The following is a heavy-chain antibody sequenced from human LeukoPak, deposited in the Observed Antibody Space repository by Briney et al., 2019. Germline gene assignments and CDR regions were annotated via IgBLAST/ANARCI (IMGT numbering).Heavy chain of an antibody. D-gene: IGHD3-22*01. V-gene: IGHV4-30-4*01. CDR1: GGSISSGDYY. CDR3: ARPYYYDSRIDP. J-gene: IGHJ5*02. Sequence: SETLSLTCIVSGGSISSGDYYWSWIRQPPGKGLEWIAYMYYSGSTYYNPSLKSRVTMSADTSKNQLSLKLSSVTAADTAVYYCARPYYYDSRIDPWGQGTLVTVSS. CDR2: MYYSGST.